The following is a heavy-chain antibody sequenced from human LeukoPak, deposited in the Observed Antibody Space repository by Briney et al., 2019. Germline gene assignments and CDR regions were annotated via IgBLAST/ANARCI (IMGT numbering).Heavy chain of an antibody. D-gene: IGHD2-21*02. V-gene: IGHV3-30*18. CDR3: AKSGPGGLYCGGDCSPSDYYFDY. Sequence: GRSLRLSCAASGFTFSSYGMHWVRQAPGKGLEWVAVISYDGSNKYYADSVEGRFTISRDNSKNTLYLQMNSLRAEDTAVYYCAKSGPGGLYCGGDCSPSDYYFDYWGQGTLVTVSS. J-gene: IGHJ4*02. CDR1: GFTFSSYG. CDR2: ISYDGSNK.